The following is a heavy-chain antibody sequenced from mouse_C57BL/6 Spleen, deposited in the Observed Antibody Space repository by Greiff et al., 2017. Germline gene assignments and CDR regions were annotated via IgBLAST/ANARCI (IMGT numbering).Heavy chain of an antibody. Sequence: EVTLMESGGCLVKPGGSLTLSCAASGFTFSSYAMSWVRQTPKKRLALVATISDGGSYTYYPGNVKGRFPISRDNAKNNLYLQMSHLKSEDTAMYYCARVDWDDAMDYWGQGTSVTVSS. J-gene: IGHJ4*01. CDR1: GFTFSSYA. V-gene: IGHV5-4*03. CDR2: ISDGGSYT. CDR3: ARVDWDDAMDY. D-gene: IGHD4-1*01.